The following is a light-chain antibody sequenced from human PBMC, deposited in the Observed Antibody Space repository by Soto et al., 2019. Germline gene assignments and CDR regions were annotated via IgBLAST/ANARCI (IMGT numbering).Light chain of an antibody. CDR1: QSVSSTY. CDR2: GVS. J-gene: IGKJ1*01. Sequence: EVVLTQSPGTLSLSPGERVTLSCRASQSVSSTYLAWYQQKPGQAPRLLIYGVSSRATGIPDRFSGGGSGTDFTLTISRLEPEDFAVYYCQQYGSSPWTFGQGTKVEIK. V-gene: IGKV3-20*01. CDR3: QQYGSSPWT.